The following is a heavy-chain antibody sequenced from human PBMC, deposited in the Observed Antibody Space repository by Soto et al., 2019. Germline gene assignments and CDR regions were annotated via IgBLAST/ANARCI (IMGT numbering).Heavy chain of an antibody. CDR1: GGSISSSNW. D-gene: IGHD6-13*01. J-gene: IGHJ6*02. CDR2: IYHSGST. CDR3: ARRTSTGYSSSWPPDYYYYYGMDV. V-gene: IGHV4-4*02. Sequence: SETLSLTCAVSGGSISSSNWWSWVRQPPGKGLEWIGEIYHSGSTNYNPSLKSRVTISVDKSKDQFSLKLSSVTAADTAVYYCARRTSTGYSSSWPPDYYYYYGMDVWGQGTTVTVSS.